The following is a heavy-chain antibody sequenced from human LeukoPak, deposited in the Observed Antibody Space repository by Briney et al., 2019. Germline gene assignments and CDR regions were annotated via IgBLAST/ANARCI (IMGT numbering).Heavy chain of an antibody. CDR2: IYHSGST. CDR3: AREDSSSWFYYFDY. J-gene: IGHJ4*02. V-gene: IGHV4-4*02. D-gene: IGHD6-13*01. CDR1: GGSISSSNW. Sequence: SETLSLTCAVSGGSISSSNWWSWVRQPPGKGLEWIGEIYHSGSTNYNPSLKSRVTISVDKSKNQFSLKLSSVTAADTAVYYCAREDSSSWFYYFDYWGQGTLVTVSS.